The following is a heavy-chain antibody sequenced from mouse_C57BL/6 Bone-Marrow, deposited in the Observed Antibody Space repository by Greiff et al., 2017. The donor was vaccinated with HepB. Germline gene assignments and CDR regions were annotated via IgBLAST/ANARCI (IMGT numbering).Heavy chain of an antibody. D-gene: IGHD1-1*02. CDR3: ARGPYYFYYYAMDY. CDR1: GYTFTSYW. CDR2: IHPNSGST. J-gene: IGHJ4*01. Sequence: QVQLQQPGAELVKPGASVKLSCKASGYTFTSYWMHWVKPRPGQGLEWIGMIHPNSGSTNYNEKFKSKATLTVDKSSSTAYMQLSSLTSEDSAVYYCARGPYYFYYYAMDYWGQGTSVTVSS. V-gene: IGHV1-64*01.